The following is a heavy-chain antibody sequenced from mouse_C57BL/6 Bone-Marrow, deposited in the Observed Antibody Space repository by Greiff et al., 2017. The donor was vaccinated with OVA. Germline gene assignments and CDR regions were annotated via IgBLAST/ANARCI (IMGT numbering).Heavy chain of an antibody. Sequence: QVQLQQPGAELVKPGASVKLSCKASGYTFTSYWMHWVKQRPGRGLEWIGRIDPNSGGTKYNEKFKSKATLTVDKPSSTAYMQLSSLTSEDSAVYDCARLGQLRPDPFAYWGQGTLVTVSA. CDR2: IDPNSGGT. D-gene: IGHD3-2*02. CDR1: GYTFTSYW. V-gene: IGHV1-72*01. CDR3: ARLGQLRPDPFAY. J-gene: IGHJ3*01.